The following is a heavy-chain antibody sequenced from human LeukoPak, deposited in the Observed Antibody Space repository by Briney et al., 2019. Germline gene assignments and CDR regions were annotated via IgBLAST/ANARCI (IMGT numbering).Heavy chain of an antibody. CDR1: GYTFTIYY. D-gene: IGHD3-22*01. Sequence: ASVKVSCTASGYTFTIYYMHWVRQAPGQGLEWMGIIIPSGGSTSYAQKFQGRVTMTRDTSTSTVYMELSSLRSEDTAVYYCARWWDDGSGYSYLYGMDVWGQGTTVTVSS. J-gene: IGHJ6*02. CDR3: ARWWDDGSGYSYLYGMDV. V-gene: IGHV1-46*01. CDR2: IIPSGGST.